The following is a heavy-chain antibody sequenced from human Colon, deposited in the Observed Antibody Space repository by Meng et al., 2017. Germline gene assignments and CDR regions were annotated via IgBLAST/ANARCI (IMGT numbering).Heavy chain of an antibody. CDR1: GGSGISNRYY. J-gene: IGHJ5*02. CDR3: ARDSGYDKNWFDP. V-gene: IGHV4-61*01. CDR2: IYYSGST. D-gene: IGHD5-12*01. Sequence: VQMQEPGPGLVRPSETLSRTCTVSGGSGISNRYYWSWIRQPPGKGLEWIGFIYYSGSTNYNPSLKSRVTISVDTSKNQFSLKVSSVTAADTAVYYCARDSGYDKNWFDPWGQGTLVTVSS.